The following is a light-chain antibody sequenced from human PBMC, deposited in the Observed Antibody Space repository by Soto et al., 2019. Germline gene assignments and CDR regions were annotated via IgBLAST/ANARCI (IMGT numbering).Light chain of an antibody. V-gene: IGKV3-15*01. J-gene: IGKJ2*01. Sequence: EIVMTQSPATLSVSPGERATLSCRASQSISSELAWYQQRPGQPPRLLIYGASTRDTGVPDRFTGSGSGSDFTLNISGLQSEDFAVYYCQQGHNWPLTFGQGTRLEI. CDR2: GAS. CDR3: QQGHNWPLT. CDR1: QSISSE.